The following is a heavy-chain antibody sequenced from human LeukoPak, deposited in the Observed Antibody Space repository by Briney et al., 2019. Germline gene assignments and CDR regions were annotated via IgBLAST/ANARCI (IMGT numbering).Heavy chain of an antibody. D-gene: IGHD4-17*01. CDR2: IYYSGTT. CDR3: ARVRRDPYGDYYFDY. V-gene: IGHV4-39*07. Sequence: PSETLSLTCTVSGGSISSSSYYWGWIRQPPGKGLEWIGSIYYSGTTYYNPSLKSRITISLDTSKNQFSLKLSSVTAADTAVYYCARVRRDPYGDYYFDYWGQGTLVTVSS. J-gene: IGHJ4*02. CDR1: GGSISSSSYY.